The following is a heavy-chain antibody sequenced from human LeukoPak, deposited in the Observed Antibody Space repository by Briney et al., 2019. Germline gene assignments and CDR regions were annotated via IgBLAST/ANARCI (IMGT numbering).Heavy chain of an antibody. CDR1: GFTFSSYT. V-gene: IGHV3-21*01. Sequence: PGGSLRLSCAASGFTFSSYTMNWVRQAPGKGLEWVSSISSSSGYIYYADSVKGRFTISRDNAKNSLYLQMNSLRAEDTAVYYCAVYGSGSYYPYYFDYWGQGTLVTVSS. CDR2: ISSSSGYI. J-gene: IGHJ4*02. D-gene: IGHD3-10*01. CDR3: AVYGSGSYYPYYFDY.